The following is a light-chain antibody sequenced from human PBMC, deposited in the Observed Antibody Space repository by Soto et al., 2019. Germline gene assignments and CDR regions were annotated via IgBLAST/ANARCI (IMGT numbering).Light chain of an antibody. Sequence: QSALTQPPSSSGSPGHSVTISCTGTSSDVGAYDYVSWYQQHPGKAPKLMIYEINKRPSGVPDRFSGSKSGNTASLTVSGLQAEDEADYYCSSAGSNNFPYVFGTGTKVTVL. CDR3: SSAGSNNFPYV. V-gene: IGLV2-8*01. J-gene: IGLJ1*01. CDR2: EIN. CDR1: SSDVGAYDY.